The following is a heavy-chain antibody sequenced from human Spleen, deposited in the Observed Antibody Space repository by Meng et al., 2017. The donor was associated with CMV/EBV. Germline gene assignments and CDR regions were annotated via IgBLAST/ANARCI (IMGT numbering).Heavy chain of an antibody. CDR3: GRASYSSVDYFDY. D-gene: IGHD1-26*01. CDR2: ISSSSSYI. CDR1: GFTFSSYS. Sequence: GESLKISCAASGFTFSSYSMNWVRQAPGKGLEWVSSISSSSSYIYYADSVKGRFTISRDNAKNSLYLQMNSLRAEDTAVYYCGRASYSSVDYFDYWGQGTLVTVSS. J-gene: IGHJ4*02. V-gene: IGHV3-21*01.